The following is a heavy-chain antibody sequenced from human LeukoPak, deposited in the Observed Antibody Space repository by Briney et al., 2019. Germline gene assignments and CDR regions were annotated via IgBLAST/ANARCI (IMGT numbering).Heavy chain of an antibody. CDR2: INHSGST. CDR3: AGAPTVLPLPSY. D-gene: IGHD4-11*01. Sequence: SETLSLTCAVYGGSFGGYYWSWIRQPPGKGLEWIGEINHSGSTNYNPSLKSRVTISVDTSKNQFSLKLSSVTAADTAVYYCAGAPTVLPLPSYWGQGTLVTVSS. V-gene: IGHV4-34*01. J-gene: IGHJ4*02. CDR1: GGSFGGYY.